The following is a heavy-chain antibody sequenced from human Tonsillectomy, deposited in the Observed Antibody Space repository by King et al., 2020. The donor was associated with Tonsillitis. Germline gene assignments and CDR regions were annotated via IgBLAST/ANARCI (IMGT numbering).Heavy chain of an antibody. Sequence: VQLVESGGGLVQPGRSLRLSCAASGFTFDDYAMHWVRQAPGKGLEWVSGISWNSGSIGYADSVKGRFTISRDNAKNSLYLQMNSLRAEDTALYYCPKDSRHYDGAFDIWGQGTMVTVSS. D-gene: IGHD3-22*01. CDR3: PKDSRHYDGAFDI. V-gene: IGHV3-9*01. CDR2: ISWNSGSI. CDR1: GFTFDDYA. J-gene: IGHJ3*02.